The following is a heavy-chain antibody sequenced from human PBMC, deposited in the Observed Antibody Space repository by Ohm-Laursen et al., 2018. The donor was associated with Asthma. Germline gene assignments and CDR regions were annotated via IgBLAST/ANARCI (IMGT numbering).Heavy chain of an antibody. D-gene: IGHD4-17*01. Sequence: GASVKVSCKASGHIFSSYTMQWVRQAPGQGLEWMGWFNSGTGDITYPHKFQGRVTITADTSASTTFMELPSLTSEDTAVYYCASSKGYGDYQSLDYWGQGTLVTVSS. CDR2: FNSGTGDI. V-gene: IGHV1-3*01. J-gene: IGHJ4*02. CDR1: GHIFSSYT. CDR3: ASSKGYGDYQSLDY.